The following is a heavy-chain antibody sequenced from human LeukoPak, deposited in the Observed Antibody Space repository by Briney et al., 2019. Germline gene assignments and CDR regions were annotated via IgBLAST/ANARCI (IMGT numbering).Heavy chain of an antibody. Sequence: IPSETLSLTCTVSGGSISSSSYYWGWIRQPPGKGLEWIGSIYYSGSTYYNPSLKSRVTISVDTSKNQFSLKLSSVTAADTAVYYCARQLMVRGVFDYWGQGTLVTVSS. V-gene: IGHV4-39*01. CDR3: ARQLMVRGVFDY. CDR2: IYYSGST. D-gene: IGHD3-10*01. J-gene: IGHJ4*02. CDR1: GGSISSSSYY.